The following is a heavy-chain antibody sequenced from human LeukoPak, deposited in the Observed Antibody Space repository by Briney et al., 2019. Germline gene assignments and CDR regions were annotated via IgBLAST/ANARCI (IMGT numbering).Heavy chain of an antibody. CDR3: ARGGHTAIRRWFDP. CDR2: LYYGGST. J-gene: IGHJ5*02. D-gene: IGHD5-12*01. CDR1: GGSISSSGYY. Sequence: SETLSLTCSVSGGSISSSGYYWGWIRQPPGKGLEWIGTLYYGGSTYYNPSLKSRLTISADTSRNQFSLMLTSVTAADTAVYYCARGGHTAIRRWFDPWGQGTLVTVSS. V-gene: IGHV4-39*01.